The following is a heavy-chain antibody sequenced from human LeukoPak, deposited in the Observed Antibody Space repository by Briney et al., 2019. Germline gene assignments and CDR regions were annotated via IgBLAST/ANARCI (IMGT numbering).Heavy chain of an antibody. CDR2: ISYDGSNK. V-gene: IGHV3-30*18. J-gene: IGHJ5*02. Sequence: GGSLRLSCAASGFTFSSYGMHWVRQAPGKGLEWVAVISYDGSNKYYADSVKGRFTISRDNSKNTLYLQMNSLRAEDTAVYYCAKGGGSSWYGINWFDPWGQGTLATVSS. CDR3: AKGGGSSWYGINWFDP. D-gene: IGHD6-13*01. CDR1: GFTFSSYG.